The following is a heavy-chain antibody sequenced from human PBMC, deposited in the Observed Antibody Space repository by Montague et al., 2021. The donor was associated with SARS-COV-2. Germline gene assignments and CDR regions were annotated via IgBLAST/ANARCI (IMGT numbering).Heavy chain of an antibody. Sequence: SETLSLTCSVAGYFISSGYFWGWIRQLPGKGLEWIGAIYHVGFTXXNPXXXCPLTMSLHTSKNQFSLRLRSVTAADTAIYYCARAYCGGSCTCLYIWFDSWGQGALVTVSS. CDR3: ARAYCGGSCTCLYIWFDS. V-gene: IGHV4-38-2*02. J-gene: IGHJ5*01. CDR2: IYHVGFT. D-gene: IGHD2-21*01. CDR1: GYFISSGYF.